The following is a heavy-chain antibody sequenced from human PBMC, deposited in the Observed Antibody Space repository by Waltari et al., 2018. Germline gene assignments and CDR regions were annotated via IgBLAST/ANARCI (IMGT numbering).Heavy chain of an antibody. Sequence: QVQLQQWGAGLLKPSETLSLTCAVYAGSFSGYSWSWNSQPPGKGLELIGEINHSGSTNYNPSLKSRVTISVDTSKNQFSLKLSSVTAADTAVYYCARGGSSSWYGFRWFDPWGQGTLVTVSS. CDR2: INHSGST. CDR3: ARGGSSSWYGFRWFDP. J-gene: IGHJ5*02. V-gene: IGHV4-34*01. D-gene: IGHD6-13*01. CDR1: AGSFSGYS.